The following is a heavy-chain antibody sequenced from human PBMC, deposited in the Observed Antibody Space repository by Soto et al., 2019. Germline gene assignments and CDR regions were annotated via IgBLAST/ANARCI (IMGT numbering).Heavy chain of an antibody. D-gene: IGHD3-9*01. CDR2: ISDSGGTT. Sequence: PGGSLRLSCADSGFTFSYYAMGWVRQAPGKGLEWVSVISDSGGTTYYTDSVKGRFTISRDNSKNTLYLQMSSLRAEDTAIYYCAKDAKRSNDWYYFDYWGQGTLVTVSS. CDR1: GFTFSYYA. CDR3: AKDAKRSNDWYYFDY. J-gene: IGHJ4*02. V-gene: IGHV3-23*01.